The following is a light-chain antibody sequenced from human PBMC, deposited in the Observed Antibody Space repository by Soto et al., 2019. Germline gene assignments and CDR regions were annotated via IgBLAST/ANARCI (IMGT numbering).Light chain of an antibody. CDR1: GSDIAGYNY. J-gene: IGLJ1*01. CDR2: EVT. CDR3: TSFTSTSSLYV. Sequence: QSALTQPASVSGSAGQSITISCTGTGSDIAGYNYISWYQQLPGKAPKLMIYEVTIRPSGISNRFSGSKSGNTASLTISGLQAEDEADYFCTSFTSTSSLYVFGTGTKLTVL. V-gene: IGLV2-14*01.